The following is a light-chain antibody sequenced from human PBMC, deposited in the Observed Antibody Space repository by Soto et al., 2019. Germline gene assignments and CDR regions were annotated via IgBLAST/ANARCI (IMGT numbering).Light chain of an antibody. J-gene: IGLJ1*01. CDR3: SSYAGSKNWV. V-gene: IGLV2-8*01. Sequence: QSALTQPPSASGSPGQSVTISCTGASSDVGAYNYVSWYQQRPGQAPKVMIYGVNERPSGVHARFSGSKSGNTASLTVSGLQAEDEADYYCSSYAGSKNWVFGTGTKLTVL. CDR2: GVN. CDR1: SSDVGAYNY.